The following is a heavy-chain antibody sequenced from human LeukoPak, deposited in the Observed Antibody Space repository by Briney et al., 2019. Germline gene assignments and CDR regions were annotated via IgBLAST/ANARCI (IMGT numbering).Heavy chain of an antibody. CDR2: ISSSSSYI. CDR3: ASGVSSTGDFSSFDY. J-gene: IGHJ4*02. D-gene: IGHD7-27*01. V-gene: IGHV3-21*01. CDR1: GFTFSNYG. Sequence: GALRLSCAASGFTFSNYGMNWVRQAPGKGLEWVSSISSSSSYIYYADSVKGRLTISRDNAKNSLYLQMNSLRAEDTAVYYCASGVSSTGDFSSFDYWGQGTLVTVSS.